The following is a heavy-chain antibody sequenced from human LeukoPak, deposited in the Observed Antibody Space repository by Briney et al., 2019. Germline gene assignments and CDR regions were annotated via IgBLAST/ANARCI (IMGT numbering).Heavy chain of an antibody. V-gene: IGHV1-46*01. D-gene: IGHD3-10*01. CDR1: GYTFTNYY. Sequence: ASVKVSCKASGYTFTNYYMHWVRQAPGRGLEWMGIINPSSGSTSYAQKFQGRVTMTRDTSTSTVYMELSSLRSEDTAVYYCARERGSIGFDYWGQGTLVTVSS. CDR3: ARERGSIGFDY. CDR2: INPSSGST. J-gene: IGHJ4*02.